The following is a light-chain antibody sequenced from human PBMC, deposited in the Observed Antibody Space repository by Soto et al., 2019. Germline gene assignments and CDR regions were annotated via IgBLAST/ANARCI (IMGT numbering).Light chain of an antibody. J-gene: IGKJ4*01. CDR1: QSVSSY. CDR2: DAS. V-gene: IGKV3-11*01. CDR3: QKRSNWPST. Sequence: EIVLTQSPATLSLSPGERAALSCRASQSVSSYLAWYQQKPGQAPRLLIYDASNRATGIPARFSGSGSGTDFTLTISSLEPEDFSVYYCQKRSNWPSTFGGGTKVVIK.